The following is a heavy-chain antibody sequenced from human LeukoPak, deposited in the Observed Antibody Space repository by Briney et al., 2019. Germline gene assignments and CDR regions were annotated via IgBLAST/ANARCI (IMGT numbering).Heavy chain of an antibody. Sequence: PSQTLSLTCTVSGGSISSGGYYWSWIRQPPGKGLEWIGYIYHSGSTYYNPSLESRVTISVDRSKNQFSLKLSSVTAADTAVYYCAREGEDGSYYNPFDYWGQGTLVTVSS. D-gene: IGHD1-26*01. CDR2: IYHSGST. CDR3: AREGEDGSYYNPFDY. CDR1: GGSISSGGYY. J-gene: IGHJ4*02. V-gene: IGHV4-30-2*01.